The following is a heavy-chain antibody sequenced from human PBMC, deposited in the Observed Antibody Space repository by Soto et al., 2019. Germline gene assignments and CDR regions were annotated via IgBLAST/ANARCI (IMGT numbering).Heavy chain of an antibody. J-gene: IGHJ6*02. D-gene: IGHD3-9*01. Sequence: EVQLVESGGGLVQPGGSLRLSCAASGFTFSSYWMSWVHQAPGKGLEWVANIKQDGSEKYYVDSVKGRFTISRDNAKNSLYLQMNSLRAEDTAVYYCARGRRYFDWSEDYYYGMDVWGQGTTVTVSS. V-gene: IGHV3-7*03. CDR2: IKQDGSEK. CDR3: ARGRRYFDWSEDYYYGMDV. CDR1: GFTFSSYW.